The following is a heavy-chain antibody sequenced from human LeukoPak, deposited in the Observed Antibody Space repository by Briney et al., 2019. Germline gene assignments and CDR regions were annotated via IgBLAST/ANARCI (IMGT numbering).Heavy chain of an antibody. CDR3: ARILGGVGAPVDY. Sequence: GASVKVSCKASGYTFTGYYMHWVRQAPGQGLEWMGWINPNSGGTNYAQKFQGRVTMTRDTSISTAYMELSRLRSDDTAVYYCARILGGVGAPVDYWGQGTLSPSPQ. D-gene: IGHD1-26*01. CDR1: GYTFTGYY. CDR2: INPNSGGT. V-gene: IGHV1-2*02. J-gene: IGHJ4*02.